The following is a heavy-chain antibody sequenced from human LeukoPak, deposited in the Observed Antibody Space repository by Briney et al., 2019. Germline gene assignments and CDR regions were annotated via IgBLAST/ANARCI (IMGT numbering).Heavy chain of an antibody. V-gene: IGHV4-30-4*01. D-gene: IGHD3-10*01. CDR3: ARVSVVRGVIED. J-gene: IGHJ4*02. CDR2: IYDSGST. CDR1: GASIRSGDYY. Sequence: SETLSLTCTVSGASIRSGDYYWSWIRQPPGKGLEWIGYIYDSGSTYYNPSLKSRITISVDTSENRFSLKLSSVTATDTAVYYCARVSVVRGVIEDWGQGTLVTVSS.